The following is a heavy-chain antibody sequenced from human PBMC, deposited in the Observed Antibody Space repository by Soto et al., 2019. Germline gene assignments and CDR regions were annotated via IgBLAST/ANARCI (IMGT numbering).Heavy chain of an antibody. CDR2: ISGDGSNQ. V-gene: IGHV3-43D*04. J-gene: IGHJ6*02. D-gene: IGHD3-3*01. Sequence: EVQLVESGGVVVKPGGSLRLSFAASGFTFVDYAMHWVRQAPGKGLGWVSLISGDGSNQYYADSVKGRFNISRDNSKNSLYLQMNSLRPEDTALYYCAKAQRGRKRPFFGQARPYDPYSAMDIWGQGTTVTVSS. CDR1: GFTFVDYA. CDR3: AKAQRGRKRPFFGQARPYDPYSAMDI.